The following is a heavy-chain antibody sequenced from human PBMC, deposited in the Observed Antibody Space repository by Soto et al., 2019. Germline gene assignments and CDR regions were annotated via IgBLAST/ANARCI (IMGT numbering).Heavy chain of an antibody. CDR2: IYYSGST. Sequence: PSETLSLTCTVSGGSISSYYWSWIRQPPGKGLEWIGYIYYSGSTNYNPSPKSRVTISVDTSKNQFSLKLSSVTAADTAVYYCARSSYYYYGIDVWGQGTTVTVSS. CDR3: ARSSYYYYGIDV. D-gene: IGHD6-13*01. J-gene: IGHJ6*02. CDR1: GGSISSYY. V-gene: IGHV4-59*01.